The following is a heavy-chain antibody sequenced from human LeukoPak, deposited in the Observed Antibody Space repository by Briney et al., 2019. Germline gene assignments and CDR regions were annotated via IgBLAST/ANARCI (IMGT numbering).Heavy chain of an antibody. J-gene: IGHJ4*02. CDR1: GFTFSSYW. CDR2: INTDGSST. V-gene: IGHV3-74*01. D-gene: IGHD4-17*01. Sequence: GGSLRLSCAASGFTFSSYWMHWVRQAPGKGLVWVSRINTDGSSTSYADSVKGRFTISRDNAKNTLYLQMNSLRAEDTAVYYCARDTDYGDYGGDYWGQGTLVTVSS. CDR3: ARDTDYGDYGGDY.